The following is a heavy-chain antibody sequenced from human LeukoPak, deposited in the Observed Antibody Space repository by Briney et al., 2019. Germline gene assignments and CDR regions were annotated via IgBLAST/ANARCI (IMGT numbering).Heavy chain of an antibody. Sequence: PGVSLRLSCAVSGFIFDDYGMTWVRQAPGKGLEWVSGINWNGGSTGYADSVKGRFTISRDNAKNSLYLQMKSLRVEDTALYYCARGPTYYDFWSASDYWGQGTLVTVSS. V-gene: IGHV3-20*04. CDR3: ARGPTYYDFWSASDY. D-gene: IGHD3-3*01. CDR1: GFIFDDYG. J-gene: IGHJ4*02. CDR2: INWNGGST.